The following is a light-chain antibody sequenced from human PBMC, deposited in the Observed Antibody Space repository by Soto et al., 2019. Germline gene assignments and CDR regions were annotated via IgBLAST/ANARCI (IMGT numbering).Light chain of an antibody. Sequence: QAVVTQPASVSGSPGQSITISCTGGSNDIGYYKYVSWYQQHPGRAPKLMIYEVTNRPSGVSYRFSGSKSGNTASLTISGLRAEDEADYYCSSYTSSGTWVFGGGTQLTVL. V-gene: IGLV2-14*01. CDR2: EVT. CDR1: SNDIGYYKY. CDR3: SSYTSSGTWV. J-gene: IGLJ7*01.